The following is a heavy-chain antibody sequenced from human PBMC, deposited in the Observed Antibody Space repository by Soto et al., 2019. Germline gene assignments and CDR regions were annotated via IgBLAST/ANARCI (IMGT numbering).Heavy chain of an antibody. CDR2: INPSGGST. CDR1: GGTFSSYA. V-gene: IGHV1-46*03. J-gene: IGHJ5*02. Sequence: ASVKVSCKASGGTFSSYAISWVRQAPGQGLEWMGGINPSGGSTSYAQKFQGRVTMTRDTSTSTVYMELSSLRSEDTAVYYCAKTLIAAAHSFDPWGQGTLVTVSS. D-gene: IGHD6-13*01. CDR3: AKTLIAAAHSFDP.